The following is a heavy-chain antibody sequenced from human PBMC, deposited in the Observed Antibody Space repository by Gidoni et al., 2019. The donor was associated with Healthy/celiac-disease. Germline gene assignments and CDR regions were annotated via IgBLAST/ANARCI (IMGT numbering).Heavy chain of an antibody. CDR2: VYTNGTT. Sequence: QVQLQESGPGLVKPSHTLSLTCAVPSDSPSSGNHSSNWIRQPAGKGLEWIGRVYTNGTTNYNPSLKSRVTISVDTSKNQFSLNLGSVTAADTAVYFCAKDRGDLYGMDVWGQGTTVTVSS. CDR1: SDSPSSGNHS. CDR3: AKDRGDLYGMDV. J-gene: IGHJ6*02. V-gene: IGHV4-61*02.